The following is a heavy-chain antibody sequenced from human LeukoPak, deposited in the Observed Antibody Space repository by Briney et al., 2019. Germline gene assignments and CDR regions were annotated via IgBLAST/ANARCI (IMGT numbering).Heavy chain of an antibody. D-gene: IGHD3-22*01. CDR2: ISGSGGST. CDR3: AKEIYYDSTGPQY. Sequence: GGSLRLSCAASGFTFSDYNMRWIRQAPGKGLEWVSAISGSGGSTYYADSVKGRFTISRDNSKNTLYLQMNSLRAEDTAVYHCAKEIYYDSTGPQYWGQGTLVTVSS. J-gene: IGHJ4*02. CDR1: GFTFSDYN. V-gene: IGHV3-23*01.